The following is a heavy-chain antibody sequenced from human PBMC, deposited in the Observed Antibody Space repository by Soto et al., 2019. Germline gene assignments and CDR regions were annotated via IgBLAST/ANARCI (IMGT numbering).Heavy chain of an antibody. J-gene: IGHJ6*02. CDR1: GFTFSNYA. V-gene: IGHV3-30*04. CDR2: ISYDGRNN. CDR3: ARASYGMDV. Sequence: QEQLVESGGGVVQPGRSLRLSCTVFGFTFSNYAIHWVRQAPGKGLEWVAAISYDGRNNYYADSVKGRFTISRDNSGNAVYLQMNSLRAEDTAVYYCARASYGMDVWGQGTMVTVS. D-gene: IGHD5-12*01.